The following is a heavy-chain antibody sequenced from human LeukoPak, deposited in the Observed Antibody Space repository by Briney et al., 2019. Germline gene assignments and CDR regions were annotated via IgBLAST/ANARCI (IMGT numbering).Heavy chain of an antibody. CDR1: GGSFSGYY. V-gene: IGHV4-34*01. Sequence: SETLPLTCAVYGGSFSGYYWSWIRQPPGKGLEWIGEINHSGSTNYNPSLKSRVTISVDTSKNQFSLKLSSVTAADTAVYYCATGYSYGNFDYWGQGTLVTVSS. J-gene: IGHJ4*02. D-gene: IGHD5-18*01. CDR3: ATGYSYGNFDY. CDR2: INHSGST.